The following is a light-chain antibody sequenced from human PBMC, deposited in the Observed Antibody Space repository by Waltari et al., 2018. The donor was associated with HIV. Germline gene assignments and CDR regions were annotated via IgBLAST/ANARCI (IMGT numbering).Light chain of an antibody. Sequence: FMLTTPHSVSASPRKTVTISCTRSTCTIASDYVQWYQQRPGSSPTTVIYEDKHRPSGVPDRFSGSIDSSSNSASLTISGLKTEDEADYYCQSFDSTNQVFGGGTKLTVL. J-gene: IGLJ3*02. CDR2: EDK. CDR1: TCTIASDY. V-gene: IGLV6-57*01. CDR3: QSFDSTNQV.